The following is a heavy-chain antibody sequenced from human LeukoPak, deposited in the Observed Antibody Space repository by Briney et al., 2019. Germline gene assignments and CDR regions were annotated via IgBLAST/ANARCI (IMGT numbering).Heavy chain of an antibody. CDR3: ARGKGYSSGWYFDY. V-gene: IGHV4-4*07. J-gene: IGHJ4*02. CDR2: IVTSGST. CDR1: GGSISGYY. D-gene: IGHD6-19*01. Sequence: SETRSLTCTVSGGSISGYYWCWIRQPAGKGLEWIGRIVTSGSTNYNPSLKSRVTMSVDTSKSQFSLRLSSVIAADTAVYYCARGKGYSSGWYFDYWGQGTLVTVSS.